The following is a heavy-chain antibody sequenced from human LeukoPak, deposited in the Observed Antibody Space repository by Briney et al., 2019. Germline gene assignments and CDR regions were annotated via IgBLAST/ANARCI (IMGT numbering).Heavy chain of an antibody. V-gene: IGHV6-1*01. CDR2: TYYRSKWYN. J-gene: IGHJ4*02. Sequence: ASQTLSLTCAISGDSVSSNSAAWNWIRQSPSRGLEWLGRTYYRSKWYNDYAVSVKSRITINPDTSKNQFSLQLNSVTPEDTAVYYCARDRPHYYDSSGYYFFDYWGQGTLVTVSS. CDR1: GDSVSSNSAA. D-gene: IGHD3-22*01. CDR3: ARDRPHYYDSSGYYFFDY.